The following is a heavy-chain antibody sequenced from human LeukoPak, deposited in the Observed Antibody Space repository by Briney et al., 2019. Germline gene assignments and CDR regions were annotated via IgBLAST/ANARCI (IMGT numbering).Heavy chain of an antibody. D-gene: IGHD2-2*01. CDR1: GGSISSGGYY. J-gene: IGHJ4*02. CDR2: IYYSGST. V-gene: IGHV4-31*03. CDR3: ARESVVPAAYFDY. Sequence: SETLSLTCTVSGGSISSGGYYWSWIRQHPGKGLEWIGYIYYSGSTYYNPSLKSRVTISVDTSKNQFSLKLSSVTAADTAVYYCARESVVPAAYFDYWGQGTLVTVSS.